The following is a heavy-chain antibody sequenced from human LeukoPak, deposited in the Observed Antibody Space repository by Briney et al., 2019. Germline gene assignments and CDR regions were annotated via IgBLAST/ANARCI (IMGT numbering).Heavy chain of an antibody. J-gene: IGHJ3*02. CDR3: ARQKCTSTSCLTKNASDI. Sequence: SETLSLTCTVSGSISGYYWSWIRQPPGKGLEWIGYIYTSGSTNYNPSLESRVTISVDTSKNQFSLDLSSVTAADTAVYYCARQKCTSTSCLTKNASDIWGQGTMVTVSS. D-gene: IGHD2-2*01. V-gene: IGHV4-4*09. CDR1: GSISGYY. CDR2: IYTSGST.